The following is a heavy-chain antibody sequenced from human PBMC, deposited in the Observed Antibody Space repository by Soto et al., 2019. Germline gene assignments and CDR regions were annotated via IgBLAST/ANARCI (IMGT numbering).Heavy chain of an antibody. CDR2: MSHSGGI. J-gene: IGHJ3*02. Sequence: QVQLQQWGAGLLKPSETLSLTCAVFGGSVNSGNYYWSWIRQPPGKGLEWIGEMSHSGGIHFNPSLKSRVTVSVETSKNLSSLKLSCVTAADTAIYYCARVERGTATTVVDAFDIWGPGTMVTVSS. D-gene: IGHD1-1*01. CDR1: GGSVNSGNYY. V-gene: IGHV4-34*01. CDR3: ARVERGTATTVVDAFDI.